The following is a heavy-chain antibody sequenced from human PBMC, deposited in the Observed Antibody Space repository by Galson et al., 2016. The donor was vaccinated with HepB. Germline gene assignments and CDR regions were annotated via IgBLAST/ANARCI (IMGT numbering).Heavy chain of an antibody. CDR1: GFTLRIYA. CDR2: ISGSGDYT. J-gene: IGHJ4*02. V-gene: IGHV3-23*01. CDR3: AKDGGGFGELWGMYYFDY. D-gene: IGHD3-10*01. Sequence: SLRLSCAASGFTLRIYAMSWVRQAPGKGLEWVSSISGSGDYTYYADSVKGRFTVSRDNSKNTLYLQMNSLRAEDKAVYYCAKDGGGFGELWGMYYFDYWGQGSLVTVSS.